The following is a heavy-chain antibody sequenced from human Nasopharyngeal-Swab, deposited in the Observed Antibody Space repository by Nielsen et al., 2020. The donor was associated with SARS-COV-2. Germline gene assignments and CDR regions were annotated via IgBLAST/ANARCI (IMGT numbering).Heavy chain of an antibody. Sequence: GESLKISCAASVFTVSSNYMSWVRQAPGKGLEWVSVIYSGGSTYYADSVKGRFTISSDNSKNTLYLQMNSLRAEDTAVYYCARDLYRQQWPLYNYYGMDVWGQGTTVTVSS. V-gene: IGHV3-53*01. CDR3: ARDLYRQQWPLYNYYGMDV. CDR2: IYSGGST. J-gene: IGHJ6*02. D-gene: IGHD6-19*01. CDR1: VFTVSSNY.